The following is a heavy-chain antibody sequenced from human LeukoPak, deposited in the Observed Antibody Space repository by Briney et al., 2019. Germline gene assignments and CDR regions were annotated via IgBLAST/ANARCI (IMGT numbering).Heavy chain of an antibody. J-gene: IGHJ4*02. CDR1: GGSISSFY. CDR3: ARVHNYYDSSGYSNFDY. CDR2: IYYTGRT. D-gene: IGHD3-22*01. Sequence: PSETLSLTCTVSGGSISSFYWSWIRQPPGKGLEWIGYIYYTGRTNYNPSLKGRVTISVDTSKNQFSLKLSSVTAADTAVYYCARVHNYYDSSGYSNFDYWGQGTLVTVSS. V-gene: IGHV4-59*01.